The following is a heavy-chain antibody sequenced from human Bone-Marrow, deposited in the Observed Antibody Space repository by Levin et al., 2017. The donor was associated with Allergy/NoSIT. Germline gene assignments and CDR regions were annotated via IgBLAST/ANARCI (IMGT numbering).Heavy chain of an antibody. V-gene: IGHV4-39*07. J-gene: IGHJ5*02. CDR1: GGSISSSSYY. D-gene: IGHD5-12*01. Sequence: TSETLSLTCTVSGGSISSSSYYWGWIRQPPGKGLEWIGSIYYSGSTYYNPSLKSRVTISVDTSKNQFSLKLTSVTAADTAVYYCAREKPLSGYDYDWFDPWGQGTLVTVSS. CDR3: AREKPLSGYDYDWFDP. CDR2: IYYSGST.